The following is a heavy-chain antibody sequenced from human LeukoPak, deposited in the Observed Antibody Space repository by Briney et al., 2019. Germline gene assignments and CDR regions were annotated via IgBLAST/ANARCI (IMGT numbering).Heavy chain of an antibody. CDR2: ISSSSSYI. D-gene: IGHD6-6*01. Sequence: PGGSLRLSCAASGFTFSSYSMNWVRQAPGKGLEWVSSISSSSSYIYYADSVKGRFTISRDNAKNSLYLQMNSLRAEDTAVYYCARDQGYSSSPPGYWGQGTLVTVSS. CDR3: ARDQGYSSSPPGY. V-gene: IGHV3-21*04. CDR1: GFTFSSYS. J-gene: IGHJ4*02.